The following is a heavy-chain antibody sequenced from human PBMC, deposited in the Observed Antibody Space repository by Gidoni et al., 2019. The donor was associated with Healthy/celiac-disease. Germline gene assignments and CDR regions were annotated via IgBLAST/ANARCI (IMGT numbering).Heavy chain of an antibody. CDR1: AFTFDDYA. Sequence: EVQLVESGGGLVEPGRSLRLSCSAAAFTFDDYAMHWARQAPGKGLEGVSGISWNSGSIGYADSVKSRLTISRDNAKNSLYLQMNSLRAEDTALYYCAKEVRWYFDLWGRGTLVTVSS. CDR3: AKEVRWYFDL. J-gene: IGHJ2*01. CDR2: ISWNSGSI. V-gene: IGHV3-9*01.